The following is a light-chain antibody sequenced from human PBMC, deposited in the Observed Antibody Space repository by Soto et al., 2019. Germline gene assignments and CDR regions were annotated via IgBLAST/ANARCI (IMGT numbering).Light chain of an antibody. CDR3: QQTYSNTL. CDR2: GAT. CDR1: QTVSGY. V-gene: IGKV1-39*01. J-gene: IGKJ4*01. Sequence: DIQMTQSPSSLSASVGDRVTISCRASQTVSGYLNWYQQKPGKAPKLLIYGATSLQSGVPSRFSGSASGTDFTLTIRSLQPEDFATYYCQQTYSNTLFGGGTKVEIK.